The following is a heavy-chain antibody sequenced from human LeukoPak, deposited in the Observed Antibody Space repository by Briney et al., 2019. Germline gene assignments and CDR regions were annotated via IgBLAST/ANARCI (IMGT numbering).Heavy chain of an antibody. Sequence: GGSLRLSCAASGFIFNTYGLHWVRQAPGKGLEWVALVTYDRANKYYADSVKGRFTISRDNSKNTLYLQMNSLRAEDTAVYYCARDQGVKTCYYYAMDVWGQGTTVTVSS. CDR3: ARDQGVKTCYYYAMDV. V-gene: IGHV3-30*03. CDR1: GFIFNTYG. J-gene: IGHJ6*02. D-gene: IGHD2-8*01. CDR2: VTYDRANK.